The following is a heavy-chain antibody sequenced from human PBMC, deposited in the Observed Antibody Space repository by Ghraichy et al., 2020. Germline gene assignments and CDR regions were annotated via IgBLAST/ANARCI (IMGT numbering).Heavy chain of an antibody. CDR3: AREGYCSTSSCLRKPFDI. D-gene: IGHD2-2*01. J-gene: IGHJ3*02. CDR2: IYYSGST. CDR1: GGSINTYY. Sequence: SETLSLTCTVSGGSINTYYWSWIRQPPGKGLEWIGYIYYSGSTNYNPSLNSRVTISVDTSKNQFSLKLSSVTAADTAIYYCAREGYCSTSSCLRKPFDIWGRGTIVTVSS. V-gene: IGHV4-59*08.